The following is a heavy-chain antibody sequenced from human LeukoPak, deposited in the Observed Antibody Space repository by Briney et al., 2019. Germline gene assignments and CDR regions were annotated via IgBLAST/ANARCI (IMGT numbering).Heavy chain of an antibody. D-gene: IGHD3-22*01. CDR3: ARDLYYYDSSGYLFDY. CDR1: GFTFSSYA. J-gene: IGHJ4*02. Sequence: PGGSLRLSCAASGFTFSSYAMHWVRQAPGKGLEWVAVISYDGSNKYYADSVKGRFTISRDNSKNTLYLQMNSLRAEDTAVYYCARDLYYYDSSGYLFDYWGQGTLVTVSS. V-gene: IGHV3-30-3*01. CDR2: ISYDGSNK.